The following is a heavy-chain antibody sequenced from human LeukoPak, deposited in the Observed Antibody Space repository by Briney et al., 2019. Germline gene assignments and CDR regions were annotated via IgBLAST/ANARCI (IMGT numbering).Heavy chain of an antibody. D-gene: IGHD2-2*01. V-gene: IGHV1-18*01. CDR1: GYTFTSYG. Sequence: GASVKVSCKASGYTFTSYGISWVRQAPGQGLEWMGWISAYNGNTNYAQKLQGRVTMTTDTSTSTAYMELRSLRSDDTAVYYCARDIVVVDGNNWFDPWGQGTLVTVSS. J-gene: IGHJ5*02. CDR2: ISAYNGNT. CDR3: ARDIVVVDGNNWFDP.